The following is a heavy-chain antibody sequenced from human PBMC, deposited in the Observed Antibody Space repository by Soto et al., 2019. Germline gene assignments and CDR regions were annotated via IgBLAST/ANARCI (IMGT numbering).Heavy chain of an antibody. CDR2: IYYSGST. CDR1: GGSISSGDYY. Sequence: SETLSLTCTVSGGSISSGDYYWSWIRQPPGKGLEWIGYIYYSGSTYYNPSLKSRVTISVDTSKNQFSLKLSSVTAADTAVYYCARDRYYDSSGYSGYFDYWGPGTLVTVSS. J-gene: IGHJ4*02. D-gene: IGHD3-22*01. CDR3: ARDRYYDSSGYSGYFDY. V-gene: IGHV4-30-4*01.